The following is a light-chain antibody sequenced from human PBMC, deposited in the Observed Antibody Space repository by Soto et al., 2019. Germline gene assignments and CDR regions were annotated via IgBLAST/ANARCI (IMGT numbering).Light chain of an antibody. V-gene: IGLV2-14*02. CDR2: EGS. J-gene: IGLJ2*01. CDR3: CSYTSSSTLV. CDR1: SSDIGSYDL. Sequence: QSALTQPASVSGSPGQSITISCTGTSSDIGSYDLVSWYQHHPARAPKLIIYEGSKRPSGVSMRFSGSKSGYTASLTISGLQAEDEAVYFCCSYTSSSTLVFGGGTQLTVL.